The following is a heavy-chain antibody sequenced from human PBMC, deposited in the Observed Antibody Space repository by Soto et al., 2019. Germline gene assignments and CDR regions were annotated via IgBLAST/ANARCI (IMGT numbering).Heavy chain of an antibody. V-gene: IGHV4-59*01. D-gene: IGHD6-13*01. J-gene: IGHJ3*02. CDR1: GGSISSYY. Sequence: QVQLQESGPGLVKPSETLSLTCTVSGGSISSYYWSWIRQPPGKGLEWIGYIYYSGSTNYNPSLKSRGTISVDTSKNQVSLKLSSVTAADTAVYYCARVERSIAADAFDIWGQGTMVTVSS. CDR2: IYYSGST. CDR3: ARVERSIAADAFDI.